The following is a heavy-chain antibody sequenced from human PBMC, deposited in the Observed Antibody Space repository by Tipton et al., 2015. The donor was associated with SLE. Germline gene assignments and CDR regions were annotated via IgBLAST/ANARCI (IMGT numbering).Heavy chain of an antibody. D-gene: IGHD1-14*01. CDR3: ARRTETGSLSAYDY. CDR2: VYYSGST. V-gene: IGHV4-39*07. J-gene: IGHJ4*02. Sequence: TLSLTCTVSGGSISSTGYYWGWIRQPPGKGLEWIGNVYYSGSTFYNPSLKSRVTVSVDTSENQFSLHLSSVTAADTAVYLCARRTETGSLSAYDYWGQGTLVTVSS. CDR1: GGSISSTGYY.